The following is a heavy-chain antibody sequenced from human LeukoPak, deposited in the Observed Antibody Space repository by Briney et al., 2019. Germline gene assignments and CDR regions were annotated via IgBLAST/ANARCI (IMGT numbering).Heavy chain of an antibody. CDR3: AKSGGYCTDGICYHFDY. D-gene: IGHD2-8*01. Sequence: SGRSLRLSCAASGFAFDAFGIHWVRQAPGKGLEWVAVISSDGSKEYYGDSVKGRFTTSRDDSKNMLYLQMNSLRAEDSGVYYCAKSGGYCTDGICYHFDYWGQGTLVTVSS. J-gene: IGHJ4*02. CDR1: GFAFDAFG. CDR2: ISSDGSKE. V-gene: IGHV3-30*18.